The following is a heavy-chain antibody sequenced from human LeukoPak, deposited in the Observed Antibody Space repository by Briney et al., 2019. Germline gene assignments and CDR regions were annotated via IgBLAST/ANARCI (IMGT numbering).Heavy chain of an antibody. D-gene: IGHD5-24*01. CDR3: ARAKSLRWLQRTAFDI. V-gene: IGHV3-30*02. J-gene: IGHJ3*02. CDR1: GCTFNNFG. Sequence: PGGSLKLPCPASGCTFNNFGMHWVRQAPGKGPEWVAYLENDGTKKYYGDSVKGRFTLSRDNSKNTLYLQLNSLKPEDTAVYYCARAKSLRWLQRTAFDIWGQGTMVTVSS. CDR2: LENDGTKK.